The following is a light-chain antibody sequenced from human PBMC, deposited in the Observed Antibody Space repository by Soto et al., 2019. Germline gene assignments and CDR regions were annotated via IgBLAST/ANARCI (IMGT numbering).Light chain of an antibody. J-gene: IGKJ1*01. V-gene: IGKV1-5*03. Sequence: IQMPQSPSTLSASVGDRVTITCLASHSISNCFSWYHDRAWKAPKLLIYSACNLQSGVPARFSGSGSGTEFTLTISSLQPDDFATYYCQQYNSYWTFGQGTKVDIK. CDR2: SAC. CDR3: QQYNSYWT. CDR1: HSISNC.